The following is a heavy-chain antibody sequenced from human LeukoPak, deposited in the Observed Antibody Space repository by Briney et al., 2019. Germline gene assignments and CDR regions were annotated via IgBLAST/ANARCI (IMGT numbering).Heavy chain of an antibody. Sequence: GGSLRLSCAASGFSFSVYAMTWVRQAPGKGLEWVSSTGDDTYYADSVKGRFTISRDDSKDTLFLQKNSLRVEDTAVYYCAKDAIYKNSVWDYFDYLGQGTLVTVSS. D-gene: IGHD5-24*01. CDR2: TGDDT. CDR1: GFSFSVYA. CDR3: AKDAIYKNSVWDYFDY. J-gene: IGHJ4*02. V-gene: IGHV3-23*01.